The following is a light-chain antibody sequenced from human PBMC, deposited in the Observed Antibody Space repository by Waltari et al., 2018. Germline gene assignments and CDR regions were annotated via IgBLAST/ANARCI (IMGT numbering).Light chain of an antibody. Sequence: QFVVTQSPSASASLGASVRLTCTLSGGHINYAIAWHQQRPEKGLRFLIKLNVDGSHTKGDGIPDCFSASSSGSDYYLTISSLQSEDEADYYCQTWATGGVFGGGTKLTVL. V-gene: IGLV4-69*01. CDR3: QTWATGGV. J-gene: IGLJ3*02. CDR1: GGHINYA. CDR2: LNVDGSH.